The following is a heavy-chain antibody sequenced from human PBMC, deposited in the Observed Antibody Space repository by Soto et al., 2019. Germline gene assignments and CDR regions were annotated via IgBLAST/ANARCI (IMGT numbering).Heavy chain of an antibody. CDR2: ISYDGSNK. V-gene: IGHV3-30*18. J-gene: IGHJ6*02. D-gene: IGHD3-3*01. CDR3: AKDLGLGDFWSGYFKVYYYYYGMDV. Sequence: PGGSLRLSCAASGFTFSSYGMHLVRQAPGKGLEWVAVISYDGSNKYYADSVKGRFTISRDNSKNTLYLQMNSLRAEDTAVYYCAKDLGLGDFWSGYFKVYYYYYGMDVWGQGTTVTVSS. CDR1: GFTFSSYG.